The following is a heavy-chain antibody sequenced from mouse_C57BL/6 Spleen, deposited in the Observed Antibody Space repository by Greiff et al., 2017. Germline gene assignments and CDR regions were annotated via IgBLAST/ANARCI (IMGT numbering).Heavy chain of an antibody. Sequence: DVQLVESGGGLVKPGGSLKFSCAASGFTFSSYTMSWVRQTPEKRLEWVATISGGGGNTYYPDSVKGRFTISRDNAKNTLYLQMSSLRSEDTALYYCARGGSTFYFDYWGQGTTLTVSS. CDR1: GFTFSSYT. CDR3: ARGGSTFYFDY. CDR2: ISGGGGNT. D-gene: IGHD1-1*01. V-gene: IGHV5-9*01. J-gene: IGHJ2*01.